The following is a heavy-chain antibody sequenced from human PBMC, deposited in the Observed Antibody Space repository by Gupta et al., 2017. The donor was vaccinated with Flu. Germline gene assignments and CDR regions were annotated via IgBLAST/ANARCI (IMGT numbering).Heavy chain of an antibody. J-gene: IGHJ6*02. CDR2: TSDDGSNE. CDR1: GFSFRNYG. V-gene: IGHV3-30*18. Sequence: QEQVVESGGGVVQPGGSLRLSCAASGFSFRNYGMQWVRQAPGKGLEWVAVTSDDGSNEYYADSVKGRFTISKDNSKNTLYLQMNSLRAEDTAVYYCAKDWRWNFNNFGMNVWGQGTTVTVSS. CDR3: AKDWRWNFNNFGMNV. D-gene: IGHD1-1*01.